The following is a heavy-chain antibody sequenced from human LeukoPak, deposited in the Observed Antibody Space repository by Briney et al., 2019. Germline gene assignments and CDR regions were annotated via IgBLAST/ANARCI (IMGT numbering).Heavy chain of an antibody. Sequence: GGSLRLSCAASGFTFSSYAMSWVRQAPGKGLEWVSAISGSGGSTYYADSVKGRFTISRDNSKNTVYLQMNSLRAEDTAVHYCAKDLKQLVGSDYWGQGTLVTVSS. CDR2: ISGSGGST. CDR3: AKDLKQLVGSDY. V-gene: IGHV3-23*01. CDR1: GFTFSSYA. D-gene: IGHD6-6*01. J-gene: IGHJ4*02.